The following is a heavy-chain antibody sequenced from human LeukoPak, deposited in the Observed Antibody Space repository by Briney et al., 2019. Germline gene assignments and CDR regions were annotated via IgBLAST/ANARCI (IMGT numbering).Heavy chain of an antibody. V-gene: IGHV2-5*02. CDR2: IYWDDDK. Sequence: SGPTLVKPTQTLTLTCTFSGFSLSTSGVGVGWIRQPPGKALEWLALIYWDDDKRYSPSLKSRLTITKDTSKNQVVLTMTNMDPVDTATYYCAHRQRIVEMATKSNDAFDIWGQGTMVTVSS. CDR1: GFSLSTSGVG. J-gene: IGHJ3*02. CDR3: AHRQRIVEMATKSNDAFDI. D-gene: IGHD5-24*01.